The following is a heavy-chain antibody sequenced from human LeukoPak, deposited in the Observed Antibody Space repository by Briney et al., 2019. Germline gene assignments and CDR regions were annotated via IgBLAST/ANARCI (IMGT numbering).Heavy chain of an antibody. CDR3: AKDGLSYDGSTHVYYFQS. J-gene: IGHJ4*02. CDR1: GFTFRMYA. V-gene: IGHV3-23*01. D-gene: IGHD3-22*01. CDR2: IIYDGRHT. Sequence: GSLRLSCTATGFTFRMYAMSWVRQAPGKGLESVASIIYDGRHTYYAASVKGRFTISRDNSQNTLYLQMNSLRAEDTALYYCAKDGLSYDGSTHVYYFQSLGQGTLVTVSS.